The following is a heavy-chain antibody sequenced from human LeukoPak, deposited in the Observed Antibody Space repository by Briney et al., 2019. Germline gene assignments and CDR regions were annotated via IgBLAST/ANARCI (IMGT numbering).Heavy chain of an antibody. CDR1: GGSISSYY. V-gene: IGHV3-66*01. J-gene: IGHJ3*01. CDR3: ARDQVGCGGDCYGDAFDL. D-gene: IGHD2-21*02. CDR2: LYADGGT. Sequence: ETLSLTCTVSGGSISSYYMNWVRQAPGKGLEWVSVLYADGGTAYADSVKGRFTVSRDNSKNTLYLQMNSLRVEDTAVYYCARDQVGCGGDCYGDAFDLWGQGTLVTVSS.